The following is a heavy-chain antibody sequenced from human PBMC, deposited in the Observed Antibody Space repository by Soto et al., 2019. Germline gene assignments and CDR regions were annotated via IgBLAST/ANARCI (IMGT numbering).Heavy chain of an antibody. CDR2: IYYSGST. Sequence: SETLSLTCTVSGGSISSSSYYWGWIRQPPGKGLEWIGSIYYSGSTYYNPSLKSRVTISVDTSKNQFSLKLSSVTAADTAVYYCARRRCSGGSCYYFDYWGQGTLVTVS. CDR3: ARRRCSGGSCYYFDY. D-gene: IGHD2-15*01. CDR1: GGSISSSSYY. V-gene: IGHV4-39*01. J-gene: IGHJ4*02.